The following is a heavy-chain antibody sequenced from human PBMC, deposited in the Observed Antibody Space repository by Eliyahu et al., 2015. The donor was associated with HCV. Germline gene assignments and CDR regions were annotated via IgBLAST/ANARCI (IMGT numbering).Heavy chain of an antibody. CDR3: AREPVVRYFDWYYYFDY. V-gene: IGHV3-7*04. Sequence: EVQLVESGGGLVQPGGSLRXSCAAXGFXXXSHWMSWVRQAPGKGLEWVANIKQDGSEKYYVDSVKGRFTISRDNAKNSLYLQMNSLRAEDTAVYYCAREPVVRYFDWYYYFDYWGQGTLVTVSS. CDR2: IKQDGSEK. J-gene: IGHJ4*02. D-gene: IGHD3-9*01. CDR1: GFXXXSHW.